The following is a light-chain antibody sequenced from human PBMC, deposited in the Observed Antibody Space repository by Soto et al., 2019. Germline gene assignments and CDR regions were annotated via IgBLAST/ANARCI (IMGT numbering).Light chain of an antibody. CDR2: DAS. J-gene: IGKJ4*01. V-gene: IGKV1-9*01. CDR3: QQHNGYVSIT. CDR1: QGISTY. Sequence: DIQLTQSPSFLSASVGDRVTITCRASQGISTYLAWYQQKPGKAPKLLIYDASTLQSGVPSRFSGSGSGTEFTLTISSLQHEDLASYYCQQHNGYVSITFGGGTKVELK.